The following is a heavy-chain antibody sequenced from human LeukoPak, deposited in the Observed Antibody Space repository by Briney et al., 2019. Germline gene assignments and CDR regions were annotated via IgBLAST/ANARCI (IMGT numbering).Heavy chain of an antibody. CDR2: MNPTSGDT. V-gene: IGHV1-8*01. Sequence: ASVKVSCKASGYTFSDYDVNWVRQAPGQGLEWMGWMNPTSGDTGYGQKFQGRVTMTRSMSRNTAYMELSRLRSEDTAVYFCARVVMKAFYYYYMDAWGKGTTIIISS. CDR1: GYTFSDYD. CDR3: ARVVMKAFYYYYMDA. J-gene: IGHJ6*03. D-gene: IGHD2-21*01.